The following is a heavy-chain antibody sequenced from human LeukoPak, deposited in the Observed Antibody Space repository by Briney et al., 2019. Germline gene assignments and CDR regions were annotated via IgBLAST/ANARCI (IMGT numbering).Heavy chain of an antibody. D-gene: IGHD3-10*01. V-gene: IGHV3-23*01. CDR3: AKETLGSGTYYLPCFDS. CDR2: ISGSGGNK. Sequence: GGSLTLSCAASGFSYSSCSRSWVRQAPGKGLAWVSAISGSGGNKHSADSVQGRFTISRDNSNNTLNVEMNSRRAEDTAVYYCAKETLGSGTYYLPCFDSWGPGDLVTVS. J-gene: IGHJ4*02. CDR1: GFSYSSCS.